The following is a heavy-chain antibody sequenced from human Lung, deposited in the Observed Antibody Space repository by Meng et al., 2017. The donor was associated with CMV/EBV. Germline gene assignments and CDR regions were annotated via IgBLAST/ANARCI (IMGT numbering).Heavy chain of an antibody. V-gene: IGHV3-13*01. Sequence: GGSXRLSCAASGFTFSTYDFHWVRQPTGKGLEWVSSIGTVGDTYSIGSVKGRFIISREDAKNSVYLQMNGLRDGDTGLYYCARARSPTHFDYWGQGARVTVSS. CDR3: ARARSPTHFDY. J-gene: IGHJ4*02. CDR2: IGTVGDT. CDR1: GFTFSTYD.